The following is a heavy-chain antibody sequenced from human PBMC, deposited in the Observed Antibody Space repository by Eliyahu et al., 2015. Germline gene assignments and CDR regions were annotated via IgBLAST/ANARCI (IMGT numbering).Heavy chain of an antibody. D-gene: IGHD6-6*01. J-gene: IGHJ4*02. Sequence: QVQLQESGPGLVKPSETLALTCTVSGGSISPYYWSWIRQPPENELEWIGYVYYSGSTNYNPSLESRVSMSVDTSKNQFSLRLSSVTATDTAVYYCARRQSIADRAFFDYWGQGILVTVSS. V-gene: IGHV4-59*08. CDR3: ARRQSIADRAFFDY. CDR1: GGSISPYY. CDR2: VYYSGST.